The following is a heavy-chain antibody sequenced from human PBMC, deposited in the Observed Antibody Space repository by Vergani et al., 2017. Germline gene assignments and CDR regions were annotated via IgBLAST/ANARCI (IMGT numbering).Heavy chain of an antibody. J-gene: IGHJ4*02. D-gene: IGHD2-21*01. CDR3: ARHISVVPPSSMTAFDY. Sequence: QVQLQESGPGLVKPSETLSLTCTVSGAAIKDFYWSWFRQPPGKGLEWIGTVFYGGRTSYNPSLKSGVTLSLDTSKKQISLHLTSVTAADTAVYYCARHISVVPPSSMTAFDYWGKVTLVTVSS. V-gene: IGHV4-59*04. CDR1: GAAIKDFY. CDR2: VFYGGRT.